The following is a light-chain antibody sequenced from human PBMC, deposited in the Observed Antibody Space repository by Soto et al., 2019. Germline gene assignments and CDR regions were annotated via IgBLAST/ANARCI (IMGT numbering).Light chain of an antibody. CDR3: QSYDSSLSASI. CDR1: SSNIGAGYD. Sequence: QSVLTQPPSVSGAPGQRVTISCTGSSSNIGAGYDVHWHQHLPGTAPKLLIYLNTSRPSGVPDRFAGSRSGTSASLAITGLQAEDEADYYCQSYDSSLSASIFGGGTKLTVL. J-gene: IGLJ2*01. V-gene: IGLV1-40*01. CDR2: LNT.